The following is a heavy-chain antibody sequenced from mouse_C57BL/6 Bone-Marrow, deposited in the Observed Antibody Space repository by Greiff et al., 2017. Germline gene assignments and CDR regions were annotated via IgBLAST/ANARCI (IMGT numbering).Heavy chain of an antibody. J-gene: IGHJ3*01. CDR1: GYTFTSYW. V-gene: IGHV1-64*01. CDR3: ALDYGAWFAY. Sequence: VQLQQPGAELVKPGASVKLSCKASGYTFTSYWMHWVKQRPGQGLEWIGIIHPNSGSTNYNEKFKSKATLTVDKSSSTAYMQLSSLTSEDSAVYYCALDYGAWFAYWGQGTLVTVSA. CDR2: IHPNSGST. D-gene: IGHD2-4*01.